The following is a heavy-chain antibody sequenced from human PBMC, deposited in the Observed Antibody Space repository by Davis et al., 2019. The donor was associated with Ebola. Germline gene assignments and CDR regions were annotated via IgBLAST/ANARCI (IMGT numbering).Heavy chain of an antibody. CDR3: ASRPPHTNYYGVFDY. J-gene: IGHJ4*02. Sequence: GESLKIPCAASAFIFSSSSMNWVRQAPGRGLEWVSGISGRGDTTYYADSVKGRFTVSRDNYKNTMYLQMNSLRGEDTAMYYCASRPPHTNYYGVFDYWAGEPWSPSPQ. V-gene: IGHV3-23*01. D-gene: IGHD2-8*01. CDR1: AFIFSSSS. CDR2: ISGRGDTT.